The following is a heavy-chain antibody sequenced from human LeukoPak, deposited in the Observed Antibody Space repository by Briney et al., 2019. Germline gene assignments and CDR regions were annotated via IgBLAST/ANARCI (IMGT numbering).Heavy chain of an antibody. CDR2: IWYDGSNK. J-gene: IGHJ1*01. Sequence: PGGSLRLSCAASGFTFSSYGMHWVRQAPGKGLEWVAVIWYDGSNKYYADSVKGRFTISRDNSKNTLYLQMNSLRAEDTAVYYCAKKYYYDSSGYYFQHWGQGTLVTVSS. V-gene: IGHV3-33*06. CDR3: AKKYYYDSSGYYFQH. CDR1: GFTFSSYG. D-gene: IGHD3-22*01.